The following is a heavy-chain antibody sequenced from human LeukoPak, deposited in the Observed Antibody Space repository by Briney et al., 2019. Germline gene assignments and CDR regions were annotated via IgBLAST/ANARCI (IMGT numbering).Heavy chain of an antibody. CDR1: GFTFTDYS. D-gene: IGHD3-3*01. Sequence: KSGGSLRLSCAASGFTFTDYSMNWVRQAPGKGLEWVSSISSSSSYIYYADSVKGRFTISRDNAKNSLYLQMNSLRAEDTAVYYCARILRFLEWYSGRDAFDIWGQGTMVTVSS. V-gene: IGHV3-21*01. CDR2: ISSSSSYI. CDR3: ARILRFLEWYSGRDAFDI. J-gene: IGHJ3*02.